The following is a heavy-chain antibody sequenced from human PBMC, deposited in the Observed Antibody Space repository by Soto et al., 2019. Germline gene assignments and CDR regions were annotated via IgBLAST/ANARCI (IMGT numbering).Heavy chain of an antibody. Sequence: TLSLACAVYGGSFSGYYWTWIRQPPGKGLEWIGYIYYSGSTYYNPSLKSRVTISVDTSKNQFSLKLNSVTAADTAVYYCARWWSGSRQGFDPWGQGTLVTVSS. J-gene: IGHJ5*02. CDR3: ARWWSGSRQGFDP. CDR1: GGSFSGYY. D-gene: IGHD3-3*01. CDR2: IYYSGST. V-gene: IGHV4-34*09.